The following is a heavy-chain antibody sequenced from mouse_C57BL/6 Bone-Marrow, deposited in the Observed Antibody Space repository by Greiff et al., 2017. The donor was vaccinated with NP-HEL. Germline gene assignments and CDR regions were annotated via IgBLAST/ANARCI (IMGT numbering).Heavy chain of an antibody. V-gene: IGHV14-4*01. CDR1: GFNIKDDY. J-gene: IGHJ2*01. D-gene: IGHD3-2*02. Sequence: EVMLVESGAELVRPGASVKLSCTASGFNIKDDYMHWVKQRPEQGLEWIGWIDPENGDTEYASKFQGKATITADTSSNTAYLQLSSLTSEDTAVYYCTTKGYDFDYWGQGTTLTVSS. CDR2: IDPENGDT. CDR3: TTKGYDFDY.